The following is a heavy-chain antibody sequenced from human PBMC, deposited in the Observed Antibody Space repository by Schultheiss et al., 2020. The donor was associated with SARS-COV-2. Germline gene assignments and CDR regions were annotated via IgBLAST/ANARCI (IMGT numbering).Heavy chain of an antibody. CDR2: ISAYNGHA. V-gene: IGHV1-18*01. J-gene: IGHJ4*02. D-gene: IGHD3-10*01. Sequence: ASVKVSCKASGFTLSAYYIHWVRQAPGQGLEWMGWISAYNGHANYPQNLQDRVTMTTDTSTSTAYMELRSLRSDDTAVYYCARGTGSFDYWGQGTLVTVSS. CDR3: ARGTGSFDY. CDR1: GFTLSAYY.